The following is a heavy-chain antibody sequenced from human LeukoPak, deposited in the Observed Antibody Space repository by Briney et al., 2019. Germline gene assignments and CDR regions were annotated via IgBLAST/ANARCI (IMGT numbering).Heavy chain of an antibody. CDR3: ARDGDLAYYYGSGSYSPPWFDP. Sequence: SGTLSLTCTVSGGSISSYYWSWIRQPAGKGLEWIGRIYTSGSTNYNPSLKSRVTMSVDTSKNQFSLKLSSVTAADTAVYYCARDGDLAYYYGSGSYSPPWFDPWGQGTLVTVSS. CDR2: IYTSGST. V-gene: IGHV4-4*07. D-gene: IGHD3-10*01. CDR1: GGSISSYY. J-gene: IGHJ5*02.